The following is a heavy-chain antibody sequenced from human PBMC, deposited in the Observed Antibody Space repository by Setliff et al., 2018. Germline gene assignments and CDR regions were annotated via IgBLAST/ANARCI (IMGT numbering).Heavy chain of an antibody. J-gene: IGHJ5*02. CDR3: ARGIYYFDIMGDP. V-gene: IGHV1-18*01. D-gene: IGHD3-22*01. CDR1: GYIFTSYG. Sequence: RASVKVSCKASGYIFTSYGFSWLRQAPGQGLEWMGWISTYNGKTNYAQKFQGRVTMTTDTSTTTAYMELRSLRSDDTAVYYCARGIYYFDIMGDPWGQGTLVTVSS. CDR2: ISTYNGKT.